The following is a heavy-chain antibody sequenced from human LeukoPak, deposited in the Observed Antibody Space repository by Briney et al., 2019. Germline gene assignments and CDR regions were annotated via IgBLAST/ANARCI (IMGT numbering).Heavy chain of an antibody. D-gene: IGHD3-9*01. CDR3: ARGGFYDILTGYQGYNWLDP. CDR1: GYTFTSYG. V-gene: IGHV1-18*01. Sequence: ASVKASCKASGYTFTSYGISWVRQAPGQGLEWMGWISAYNGNTNYAQKLQGRVTMTTDTSTSTAYMELRSLRSDDTAVYYCARGGFYDILTGYQGYNWLDPWGQGTLVTVSS. J-gene: IGHJ5*02. CDR2: ISAYNGNT.